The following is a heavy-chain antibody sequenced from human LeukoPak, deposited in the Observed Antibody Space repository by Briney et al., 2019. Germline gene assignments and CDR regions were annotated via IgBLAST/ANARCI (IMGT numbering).Heavy chain of an antibody. V-gene: IGHV4-34*09. D-gene: IGHD2-15*01. CDR3: ARAVCSGGSCYSLDYYYGMDV. J-gene: IGHJ6*02. CDR2: IYYSGST. Sequence: SETLSLTCAVYGGSFSGYYWSWIRQPPGKGLEWIGYIYYSGSTYYNPSLKSRVTISVDTSKNQFSLKLSSVTAADTAVYYCARAVCSGGSCYSLDYYYGMDVWGQGTTVTVSS. CDR1: GGSFSGYY.